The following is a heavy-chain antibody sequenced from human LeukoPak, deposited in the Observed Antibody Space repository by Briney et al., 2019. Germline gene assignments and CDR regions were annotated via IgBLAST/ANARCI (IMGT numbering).Heavy chain of an antibody. D-gene: IGHD3-22*01. V-gene: IGHV3-7*01. CDR1: GFTFSNSW. CDR2: IKQDGSEK. Sequence: GGSLRLSCAASGFTFSNSWMNWVRQAPGKGLEWVANIKQDGSEKYYVDSVKGRFTISRDNAKNSLYLQMNSLRAEDTAVYYCARDGYYDSSGPDDYWGQGTLVTVSS. CDR3: ARDGYYDSSGPDDY. J-gene: IGHJ4*02.